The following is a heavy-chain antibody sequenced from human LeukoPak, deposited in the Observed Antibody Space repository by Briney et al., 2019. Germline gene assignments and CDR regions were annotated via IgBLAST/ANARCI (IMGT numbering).Heavy chain of an antibody. CDR3: AKDEAELLWFGELFSPLDY. V-gene: IGHV3-23*01. CDR2: ISGSGGST. CDR1: GFTFSSYG. J-gene: IGHJ4*02. Sequence: GGSLRLSCAAPGFTFSSYGMSWVRQAPGKGLEWVSAISGSGGSTYYADSVKGRFTISRDNSKNTLYLQMNSLRAEDTAVYYCAKDEAELLWFGELFSPLDYWGQGTLVTVSS. D-gene: IGHD3-10*01.